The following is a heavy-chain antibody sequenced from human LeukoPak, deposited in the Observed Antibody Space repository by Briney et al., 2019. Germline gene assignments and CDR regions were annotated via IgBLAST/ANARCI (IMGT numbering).Heavy chain of an antibody. D-gene: IGHD6-13*01. CDR1: GGSISSYY. CDR3: ARDLGIAAAGRGWFDP. J-gene: IGHJ5*02. V-gene: IGHV4-59*01. CDR2: IYYSGST. Sequence: SETLSLTCTVSGGSISSYYWSWIRQPPGKGLEWIGYIYYSGSTNYNPSLKSRVTISVDTSKNQFSLKLSSVTAADTAVYYCARDLGIAAAGRGWFDPWGQGTLVTASS.